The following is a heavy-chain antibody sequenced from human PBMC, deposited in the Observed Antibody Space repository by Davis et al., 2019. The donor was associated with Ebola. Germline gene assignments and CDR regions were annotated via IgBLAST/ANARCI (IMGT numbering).Heavy chain of an antibody. V-gene: IGHV1-69*06. Sequence: SVKVSCKASGGTFRNYAISWVRQAPGQGLEWMGRMIAIFNTSNYAQNFQDRVTFTADKSTNTAYMELSSLKSEDTAIYYCARDGYCGGDCSDYWGQGTLVTVSS. CDR3: ARDGYCGGDCSDY. CDR1: GGTFRNYA. J-gene: IGHJ4*02. CDR2: MIAIFNTS. D-gene: IGHD2-21*01.